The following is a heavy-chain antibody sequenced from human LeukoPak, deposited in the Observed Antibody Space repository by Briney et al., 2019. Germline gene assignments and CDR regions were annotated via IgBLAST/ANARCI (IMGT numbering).Heavy chain of an antibody. Sequence: ASVKVSCKTSGYTFINYAMNWVRQAPGQGPEWMGWINTNTGNPTYAQGFTGRFVFSVDTSVSTAYLQISSLKAEDTAVYYCATSPGIAAPSGYYFDHWGQGTLVTVSS. CDR3: ATSPGIAAPSGYYFDH. J-gene: IGHJ4*02. CDR1: GYTFINYA. D-gene: IGHD6-13*01. V-gene: IGHV7-4-1*02. CDR2: INTNTGNP.